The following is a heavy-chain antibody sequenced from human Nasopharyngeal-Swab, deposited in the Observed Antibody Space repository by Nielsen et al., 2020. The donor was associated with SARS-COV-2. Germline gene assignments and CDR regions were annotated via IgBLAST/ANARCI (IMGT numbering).Heavy chain of an antibody. V-gene: IGHV4-61*01. CDR3: ARDPLVPAASDAFDI. D-gene: IGHD2-2*01. Sequence: SETLSPTCTVSGGSVSSGSYYWSWIRQPPGKGLEWIGYIYYSGSTNYNPSLKSRVTISVDTSKNQFSLKLSSVTAADTAVYYCARDPLVPAASDAFDIWGQGTMVTVSS. CDR2: IYYSGST. J-gene: IGHJ3*02. CDR1: GGSVSSGSYY.